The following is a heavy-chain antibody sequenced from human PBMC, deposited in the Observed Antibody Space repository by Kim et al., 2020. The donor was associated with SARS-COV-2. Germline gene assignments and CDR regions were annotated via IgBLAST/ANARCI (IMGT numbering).Heavy chain of an antibody. CDR3: ARRSPPARYNGMDV. Sequence: LSLTCAASGFTFSFYDMNWVRQAPGKGLEWVSSISGSSSHIYYADSVRGRFTVSRDNAKTSLYLQMSSLRAEDTAVYYCARRSPPARYNGMDVWGQGTTVTVSS. D-gene: IGHD3-9*01. V-gene: IGHV3-21*01. J-gene: IGHJ6*02. CDR2: ISGSSSHI. CDR1: GFTFSFYD.